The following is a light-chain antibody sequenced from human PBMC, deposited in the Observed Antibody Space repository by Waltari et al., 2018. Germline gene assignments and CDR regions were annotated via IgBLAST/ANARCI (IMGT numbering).Light chain of an antibody. V-gene: IGLV4-69*01. CDR1: GGRSTHV. CDR2: INSDGSH. Sequence: QLVLTQSPSASASLGASVKLTCTLIGGRSTHVIAWHQQQPEKGPRFLMRINSDGSHIKGDEIPDRFSGSSSGAEHYLTISSVQSEDEADYYCESGGHGTWVFGGGTKLTVL. CDR3: ESGGHGTWV. J-gene: IGLJ3*02.